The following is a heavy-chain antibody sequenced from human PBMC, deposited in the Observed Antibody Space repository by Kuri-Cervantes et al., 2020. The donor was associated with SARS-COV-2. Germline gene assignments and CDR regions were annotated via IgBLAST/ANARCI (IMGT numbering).Heavy chain of an antibody. CDR1: GGSFNNYY. V-gene: IGHV4-34*01. Sequence: SETLSLTCAVYGGSFNNYYWNWIRQPPGKGLEWIGEINHSGSTSYNPSLKSRVTISIDTSKNQFSLRLNSLTAADTAVYFCARVFRTQGFDPWGQGTLVTVSS. D-gene: IGHD3-10*01. CDR3: ARVFRTQGFDP. CDR2: INHSGST. J-gene: IGHJ5*02.